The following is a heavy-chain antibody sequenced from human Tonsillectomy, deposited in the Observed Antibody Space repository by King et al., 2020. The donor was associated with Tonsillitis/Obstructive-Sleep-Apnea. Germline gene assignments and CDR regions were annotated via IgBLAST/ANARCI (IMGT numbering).Heavy chain of an antibody. V-gene: IGHV3-9*01. CDR1: GFTFDDYA. J-gene: IGHJ4*02. CDR3: AKDPYDFWSGYYDY. D-gene: IGHD3-3*01. CDR2: ISWNSGSI. Sequence: VQLVESGGGLVQPGRSLRLSCAASGFTFDDYAMHWVRQAPGKGLEWVSGISWNSGSIGYADSVKGRFTISRDNAKNSLYLQMNSLRAEDTALYYCAKDPYDFWSGYYDYWGQGTLVTVSS.